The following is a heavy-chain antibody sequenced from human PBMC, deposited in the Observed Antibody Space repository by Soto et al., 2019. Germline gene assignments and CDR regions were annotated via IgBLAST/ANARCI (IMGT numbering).Heavy chain of an antibody. CDR1: GYTFTSYY. Sequence: ASVKVSCKASGYTFTSYYMHWVRQAPGQGLEWMGIINPSSGSTSYAQKFQGRVTMTRDTSTSTVYMELSSLRSEDTAVYYCARDGGRGRDAFDIWGQGTMVTVSS. CDR3: ARDGGRGRDAFDI. D-gene: IGHD3-16*01. CDR2: INPSSGST. V-gene: IGHV1-46*03. J-gene: IGHJ3*02.